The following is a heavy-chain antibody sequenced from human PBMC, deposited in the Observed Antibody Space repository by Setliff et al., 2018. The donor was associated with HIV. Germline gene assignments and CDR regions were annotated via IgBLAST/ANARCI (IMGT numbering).Heavy chain of an antibody. J-gene: IGHJ5*02. CDR3: ARHHYSNWYDP. CDR2: IYHSGST. Sequence: SETLSLTCAVSGYSISSGYYWGWIRQPPGKGLEWIGSIYHSGSTYYNPSLKSRVTISVDTSKNQFSLKLSSVTAADTAVYYCARHHYSNWYDPWGQGTLVTVSS. V-gene: IGHV4-38-2*01. D-gene: IGHD2-15*01. CDR1: GYSISSGYY.